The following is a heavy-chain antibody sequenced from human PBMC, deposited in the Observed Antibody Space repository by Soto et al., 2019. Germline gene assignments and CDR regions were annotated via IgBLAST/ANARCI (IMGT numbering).Heavy chain of an antibody. J-gene: IGHJ6*02. D-gene: IGHD2-2*01. CDR3: ARAREAYQLLLDV. Sequence: GGSLRLSCAASGFTVSSNYMSWVRQAPGKGLEWVSVIYSGGSTYYAASVKGRFTISRHNSKNTVYLQRNSLRAEDTAVYYCARAREAYQLLLDVWGQGTTVTVSS. CDR2: IYSGGST. CDR1: GFTVSSNY. V-gene: IGHV3-53*04.